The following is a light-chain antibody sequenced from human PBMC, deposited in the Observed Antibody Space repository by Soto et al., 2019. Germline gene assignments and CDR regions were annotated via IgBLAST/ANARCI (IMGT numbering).Light chain of an antibody. CDR1: QSISNH. V-gene: IGKV1-5*01. CDR3: QQYNSYPIT. CDR2: EAS. Sequence: DIQMTQSPSTLSASVEDRVIITCRASQSISNHLNWYQQKPGKAPKLPIYEASSLQSGVPSRFSGSGSGTEFALTISGLQPDDFASYYCQQYNSYPITFGQGTRLEIK. J-gene: IGKJ5*01.